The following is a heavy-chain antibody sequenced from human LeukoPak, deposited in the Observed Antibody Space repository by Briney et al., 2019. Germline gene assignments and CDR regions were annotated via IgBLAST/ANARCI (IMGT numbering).Heavy chain of an antibody. CDR1: GYTFTSYD. Sequence: ASVKVSCKAFGYTFTSYDINWVRQATGQGLEWMGWINPNSGNTGYAQKFQGRGTMTRNTSISTAYMELSSLRSDGTAVYYCARGDTMSDDYWGQGTLVTVSS. D-gene: IGHD3-22*01. CDR3: ARGDTMSDDY. J-gene: IGHJ4*02. V-gene: IGHV1-8*01. CDR2: INPNSGNT.